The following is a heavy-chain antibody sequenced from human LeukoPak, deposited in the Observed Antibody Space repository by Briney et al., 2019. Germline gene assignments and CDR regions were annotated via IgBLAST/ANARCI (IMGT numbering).Heavy chain of an antibody. D-gene: IGHD3-10*01. CDR1: GFTFTSSA. Sequence: SVKVSCKASGFTFTSSAVQWVRQARGQRLEWIGCIVVCSGKPNYEQKFQERVTITRDMSISTVYMELSSLRSEDTAVYYCAAAQNYYGSGREYFQHWGQGTLVTVSS. J-gene: IGHJ1*01. CDR2: IVVCSGKP. CDR3: AAAQNYYGSGREYFQH. V-gene: IGHV1-58*01.